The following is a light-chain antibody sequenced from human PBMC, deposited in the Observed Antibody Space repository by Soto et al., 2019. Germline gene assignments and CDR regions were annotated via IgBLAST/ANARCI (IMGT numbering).Light chain of an antibody. CDR2: GAS. Sequence: EIVLTQSPGTLSLSPGERATLAGMASQSVSSSYLAWYQQKPGQAPRLLIYGASSRATGIPDRFSGSGSGTDFTLTISRLEPEDFAVYYCQQYGSSPRTFGQGTKVDIK. V-gene: IGKV3-20*01. J-gene: IGKJ1*01. CDR3: QQYGSSPRT. CDR1: QSVSSSY.